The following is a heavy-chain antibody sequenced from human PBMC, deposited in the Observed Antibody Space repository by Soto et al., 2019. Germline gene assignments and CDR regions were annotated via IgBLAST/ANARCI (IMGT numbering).Heavy chain of an antibody. CDR1: GGTFSSYA. J-gene: IGHJ6*02. CDR2: IIPIFGTA. V-gene: IGHV1-69*13. CDR3: ARAREGYSTLHYYYGMDV. Sequence: SEKVSCQASGGTFSSYAISWVRQAPGQGLEWMGGIIPIFGTANYAQKFQGRVTITADESTSTAYMELSSLRSEDTAGSYCARAREGYSTLHYYYGMDVWGQGTTVTVSS. D-gene: IGHD6-13*01.